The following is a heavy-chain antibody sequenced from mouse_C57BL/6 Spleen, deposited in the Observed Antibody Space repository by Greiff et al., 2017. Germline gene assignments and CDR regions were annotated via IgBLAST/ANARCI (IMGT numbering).Heavy chain of an antibody. V-gene: IGHV2-5*01. Sequence: QVQLQQSGPGLVQPSQSLYITCTVSGFSLPSYGVHWVRQSPGKGLEWLGVIWRGGSTDYNAAFMSRLSLTKDNSKSQVFFKMNSLQADDTAIYYCAKMGIQAMDYWGQGTSVTVSS. CDR2: IWRGGST. J-gene: IGHJ4*01. CDR3: AKMGIQAMDY. CDR1: GFSLPSYG.